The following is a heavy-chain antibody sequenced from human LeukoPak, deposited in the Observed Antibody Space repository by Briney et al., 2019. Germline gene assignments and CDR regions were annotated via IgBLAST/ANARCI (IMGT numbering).Heavy chain of an antibody. CDR1: GGSISSTSYY. CDR3: ARLLRVGYCSTTTCNWFDP. CDR2: IYYSGST. J-gene: IGHJ5*02. D-gene: IGHD2-2*03. Sequence: TPSETLSLTCVVSGGSISSTSYYWGWIRQPPGKGLEWIGSIYYSGSTYYSPSLKSRVTISVDTSKNQFSLKLSSVTAADTAVYYCARLLRVGYCSTTTCNWFDPWGQGTLVTVSS. V-gene: IGHV4-39*07.